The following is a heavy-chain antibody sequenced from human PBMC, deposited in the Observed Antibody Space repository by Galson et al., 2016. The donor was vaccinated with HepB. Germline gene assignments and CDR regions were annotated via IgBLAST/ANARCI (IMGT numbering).Heavy chain of an antibody. D-gene: IGHD3-9*01. J-gene: IGHJ4*02. CDR1: GLIFPNAW. Sequence: SLRLSCAASGLIFPNAWMRWVRQAPGKGLEWVGRIKSKADGGATDYAAPVKGRFTFSRDDSKNTLYLQMNSLKTEETAVYYCTTYYNMGTGHRPYWGQGTLVTVSS. CDR2: IKSKADGGAT. CDR3: TTYYNMGTGHRPY. V-gene: IGHV3-15*01.